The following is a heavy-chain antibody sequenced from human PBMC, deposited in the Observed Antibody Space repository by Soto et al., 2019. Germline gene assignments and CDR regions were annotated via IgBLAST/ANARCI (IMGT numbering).Heavy chain of an antibody. D-gene: IGHD6-19*01. Sequence: SETLSLTCTVSGSSSSSSSYYWGWIRQRPGKGLEWIGSIYYSGSTYYNPSLKSRVTISVDTSKNQFSLKLSSVTAADTAVYYCARQAKVIAVAGEVDYWGQGTLVTVS. CDR2: IYYSGST. CDR1: GSSSSSSSYY. CDR3: ARQAKVIAVAGEVDY. V-gene: IGHV4-39*01. J-gene: IGHJ4*02.